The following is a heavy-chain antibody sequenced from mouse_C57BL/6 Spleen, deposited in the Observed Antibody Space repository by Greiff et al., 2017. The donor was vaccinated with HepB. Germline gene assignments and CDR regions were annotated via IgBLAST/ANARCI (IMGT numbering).Heavy chain of an antibody. D-gene: IGHD1-1*01. Sequence: VQLQQSGAELVRPGPSVKMSCKASGYTFTNYWIGWAKQRPGHGLEWIGDIYPGGGYTNYNEKFKGKATLTADKSSSTAYMQFSSLTSEDSAIYYCARGDYGRGYAMDYWGQGTSVTVSS. CDR3: ARGDYGRGYAMDY. CDR2: IYPGGGYT. V-gene: IGHV1-63*01. J-gene: IGHJ4*01. CDR1: GYTFTNYW.